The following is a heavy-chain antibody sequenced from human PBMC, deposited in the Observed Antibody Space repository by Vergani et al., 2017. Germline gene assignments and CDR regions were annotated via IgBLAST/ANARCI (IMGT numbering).Heavy chain of an antibody. Sequence: QVQLQESGPGLVKPSETLSLTCSVSGYSISRGYYWGWIRQPPGKGLEWIATVFHSGRAYYNPSLRRRVTISVETSKNQFSLRLTTLTAAGTAVYYCARQFWVSQGVGAFETWGRGTEVSVSS. CDR3: ARQFWVSQGVGAFET. J-gene: IGHJ3*02. D-gene: IGHD3-16*01. CDR1: GYSISRGYY. CDR2: VFHSGRA. V-gene: IGHV4-38-2*02.